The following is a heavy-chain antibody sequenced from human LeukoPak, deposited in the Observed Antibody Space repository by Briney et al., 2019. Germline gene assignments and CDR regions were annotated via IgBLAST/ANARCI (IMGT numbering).Heavy chain of an antibody. CDR2: MNPNSGNT. CDR1: GGTFSSYA. D-gene: IGHD1-26*01. V-gene: IGHV1-8*02. J-gene: IGHJ4*02. CDR3: ARGPGSYYG. Sequence: ASVKVSCRASGGTFSSYAISWVRQATGQGLEWMGWMNPNSGNTGYAQKFQGRVTMTRNTSISTAYMELSSLRSEDTAVYYCARGPGSYYGWGQGTLVTVSS.